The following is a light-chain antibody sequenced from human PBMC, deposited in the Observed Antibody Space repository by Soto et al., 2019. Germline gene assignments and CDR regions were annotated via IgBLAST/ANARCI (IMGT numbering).Light chain of an antibody. V-gene: IGLV2-11*01. J-gene: IGLJ3*02. Sequence: QSALTQPRSVSGSPGQSVTISCTGTNSDVGGYNYVSWYQQYPGKAPKLMISGVSERPSGVPDRFSGSKSGNTASLTISGLQAEDEADYYGCSYVDTDHWVFGGGTKVTVL. CDR2: GVS. CDR3: CSYVDTDHWV. CDR1: NSDVGGYNY.